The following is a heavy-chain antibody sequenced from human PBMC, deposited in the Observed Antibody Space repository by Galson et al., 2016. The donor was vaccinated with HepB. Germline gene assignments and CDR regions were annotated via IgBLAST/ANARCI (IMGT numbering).Heavy chain of an antibody. V-gene: IGHV3-23*01. Sequence: SLRLSCAASGFTFSSYAMSWVRQAPGKGLEWVSSISGSTNNTYYADSVKGRFTISRDNSKNTLFLQMSSLRAEDTAVYYCAKALHDLQDLDAFDIWGQGTMVTVSS. D-gene: IGHD1-1*01. J-gene: IGHJ3*02. CDR2: ISGSTNNT. CDR1: GFTFSSYA. CDR3: AKALHDLQDLDAFDI.